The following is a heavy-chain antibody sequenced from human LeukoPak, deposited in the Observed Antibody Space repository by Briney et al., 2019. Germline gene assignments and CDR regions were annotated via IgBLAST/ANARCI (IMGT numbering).Heavy chain of an antibody. V-gene: IGHV1-18*01. J-gene: IGHJ3*02. Sequence: ASVKVSCKTSGYTFTSFGITWVRQAPGQGLEWMGWTSPYDDNPDYAQKFQGRVTMTADTSTSTAYMELRSLRSDDTAMYYCAKVDPPIVAAGRGDAFHIWGQGTMVTVSS. CDR2: TSPYDDNP. D-gene: IGHD2-15*01. CDR1: GYTFTSFG. CDR3: AKVDPPIVAAGRGDAFHI.